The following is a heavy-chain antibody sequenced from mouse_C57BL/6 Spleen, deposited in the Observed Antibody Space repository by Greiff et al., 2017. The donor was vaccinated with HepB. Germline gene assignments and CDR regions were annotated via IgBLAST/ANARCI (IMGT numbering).Heavy chain of an antibody. CDR3: TSGSTFTAWFAY. Sequence: VQLQQSGPELVKPGASVKISCKASGYIFTDYYINWVKQRPGQGLEWIGWIFPGSGSTYYNEKFKDKATLTVDKSSSTAYMLFSSLTSEDSAVYFCTSGSTFTAWFAYWGQGTLVTVSA. CDR1: GYIFTDYY. V-gene: IGHV1-75*01. J-gene: IGHJ3*01. CDR2: IFPGSGST. D-gene: IGHD1-1*01.